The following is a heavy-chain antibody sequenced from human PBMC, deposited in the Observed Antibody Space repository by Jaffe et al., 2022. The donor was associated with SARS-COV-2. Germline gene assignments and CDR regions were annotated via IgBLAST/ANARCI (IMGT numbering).Heavy chain of an antibody. V-gene: IGHV3-33*01. J-gene: IGHJ6*02. CDR2: IWYDGSNK. CDR3: YSSSWYGSYYYYGMDV. D-gene: IGHD6-13*01. CDR1: GFTFSSYG. Sequence: QVQLVESGGGVVQPGRSLRLSCAASGFTFSSYGMHWVRQAPGKGLEWVAVIWYDGSNKYYADSVKGRFTISRDNSKNTLYLQMNSLRAEDTAVYYCYSSSWYGSYYYYGMDVWGQGTTVTVSS.